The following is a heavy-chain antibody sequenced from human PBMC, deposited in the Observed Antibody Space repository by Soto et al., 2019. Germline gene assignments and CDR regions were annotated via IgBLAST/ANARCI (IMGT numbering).Heavy chain of an antibody. V-gene: IGHV3-21*01. CDR3: ARDARTEGTFYYYGMDV. CDR1: GFTFSSYS. D-gene: IGHD1-1*01. J-gene: IGHJ6*02. CDR2: ISSSSSYI. Sequence: GGSLRLSCAASGFTFSSYSMNWVRQAPGKGLEWVSSISSSSSYIYYADSVKGRFTISRDNAKNSLYLQMNSLRAEDTAAYYWARDARTEGTFYYYGMDVWGQGTTVTVSS.